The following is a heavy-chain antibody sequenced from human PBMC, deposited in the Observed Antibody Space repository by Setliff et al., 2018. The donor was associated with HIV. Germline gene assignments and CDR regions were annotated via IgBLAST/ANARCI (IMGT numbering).Heavy chain of an antibody. CDR3: ARGKQMSRRSDAFDI. CDR2: IDPTDGST. D-gene: IGHD6-6*01. V-gene: IGHV1-46*01. J-gene: IGHJ3*02. CDR1: GYTFTSYG. Sequence: GASVKVSCKASGYTFTSYGISWVRQAPGQGLEWMEVIDPTDGSTSFTQKFQGRVTVTRDTSTSTVYMELSGLKSEDTAMYYCARGKQMSRRSDAFDIWGQGTRVTVSS.